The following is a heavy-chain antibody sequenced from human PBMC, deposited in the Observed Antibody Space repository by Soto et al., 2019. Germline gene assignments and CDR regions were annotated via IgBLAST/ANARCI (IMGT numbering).Heavy chain of an antibody. CDR2: VIPIFDTT. CDR1: GGTFNNTFT. Sequence: GASVKVSCKASGGTFNNTFTINWVRQAPGQGLEWMGGVIPIFDTTHYAQKFQGRVTITADESTSTAYMELSSLRSEDTAVYYCAVVPAAIIYYYYGMDVWGQGTTVTVSS. V-gene: IGHV1-69*13. CDR3: AVVPAAIIYYYYGMDV. J-gene: IGHJ6*02. D-gene: IGHD2-2*01.